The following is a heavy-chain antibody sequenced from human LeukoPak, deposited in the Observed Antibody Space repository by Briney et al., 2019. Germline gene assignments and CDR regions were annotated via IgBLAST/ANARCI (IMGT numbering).Heavy chain of an antibody. V-gene: IGHV3-23*01. CDR2: LAGGGGSA. D-gene: IGHD3-22*01. Sequence: GGSLRLSCAASGFSFSNYAMSWVRQAPGKGLEWVSALAGGGGSAYYADSVRGRFTIPRDNSKNTLYLQMNSLRAEDTAIYYCVKDRGEYDTSGYYYDYWGQGTLVTVSS. CDR1: GFSFSNYA. J-gene: IGHJ4*02. CDR3: VKDRGEYDTSGYYYDY.